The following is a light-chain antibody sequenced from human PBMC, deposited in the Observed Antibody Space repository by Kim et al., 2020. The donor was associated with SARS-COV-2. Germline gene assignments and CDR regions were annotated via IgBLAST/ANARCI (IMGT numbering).Light chain of an antibody. CDR2: KAS. CDR1: QSISSW. J-gene: IGKJ4*01. V-gene: IGKV1-5*03. CDR3: QQYNSYSGT. Sequence: DIQMTQSPSTLSASVGDRVTITCRASQSISSWLAWYQQKPGKAPNLLIYKASSLESGVPSRFSGSGSGTEFTLTISSLQPDDFATYYCQQYNSYSGTFGGGTKVDIK.